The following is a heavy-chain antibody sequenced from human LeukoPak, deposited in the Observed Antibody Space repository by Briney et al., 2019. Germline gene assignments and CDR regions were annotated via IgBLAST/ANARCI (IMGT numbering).Heavy chain of an antibody. J-gene: IGHJ4*02. CDR3: ARYGSSWDLDY. CDR2: IYSAGST. V-gene: IGHV3-53*01. D-gene: IGHD6-13*01. Sequence: GRSLRLSCAASGFTVSTNYMSWVRQAPGKGLEWVSVIYSAGSTYYADSVKGRFTVSRDNSKNTLYLQMNSLRAEDTAVYYCARYGSSWDLDYWGQGTLVTVSS. CDR1: GFTVSTNY.